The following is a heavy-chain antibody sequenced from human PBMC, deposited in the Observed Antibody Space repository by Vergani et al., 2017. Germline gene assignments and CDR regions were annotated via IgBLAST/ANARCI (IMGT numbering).Heavy chain of an antibody. CDR3: ARGVVGYYYGMDV. D-gene: IGHD1-26*01. J-gene: IGHJ6*02. V-gene: IGHV4-59*01. CDR1: GGSISSYY. CDR2: IYYSGST. Sequence: QVQLQESGPGLVKPSETLSLTCTVSGGSISSYYWSWIRQPPGKGLEWIGYIYYSGSTNYNPSLKSRVTISVDTSKNQFSLKLSSVTAADTAVYYCARGVVGYYYGMDVWGQGTMVTVSS.